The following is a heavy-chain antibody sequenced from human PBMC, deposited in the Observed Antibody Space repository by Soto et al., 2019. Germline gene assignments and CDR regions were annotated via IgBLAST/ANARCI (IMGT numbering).Heavy chain of an antibody. J-gene: IGHJ6*02. CDR1: GGSISSGGYY. Sequence: KPSETLSLTCTVSGGSISSGGYYWSWIRQHPGKGLEWIGYIYYSGSTYYNPSLKSRVTISVDTSKNQFSLKLSSVTAADTAVYYCARGRGYSYGIRDYYYYYGMDVWGQGTTVTVSS. CDR2: IYYSGST. D-gene: IGHD5-18*01. CDR3: ARGRGYSYGIRDYYYYYGMDV. V-gene: IGHV4-31*03.